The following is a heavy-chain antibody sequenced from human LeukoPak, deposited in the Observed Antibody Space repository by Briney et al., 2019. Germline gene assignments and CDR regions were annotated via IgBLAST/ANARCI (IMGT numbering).Heavy chain of an antibody. V-gene: IGHV4-59*01. D-gene: IGHD3-10*01. CDR1: VGSISIYY. Sequence: PSETLSLTCTVSVGSISIYYWSWIRQPPGKGLEWIAYIYYSGSTNYNPSLKSRVTISVDTSKNQFSLKLSSVTAADTAVYYCARDGYYGSGSHTAYFDSWGQGTLVTVSS. CDR2: IYYSGST. J-gene: IGHJ4*02. CDR3: ARDGYYGSGSHTAYFDS.